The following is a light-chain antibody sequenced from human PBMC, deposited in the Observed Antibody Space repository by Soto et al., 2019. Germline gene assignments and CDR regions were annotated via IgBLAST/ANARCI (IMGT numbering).Light chain of an antibody. Sequence: SVLSRPPSASGSPGQSFSISCTGTKNDICVYDFVSWYQHHPGKAPRLIIYEVVQRPSGVPDRFSGSKSGNTASLTVSGLQAAVEADYFCKSYAGSNTYVFGSGTTVTV. CDR1: KNDICVYDF. V-gene: IGLV2-8*01. CDR2: EVV. J-gene: IGLJ1*01. CDR3: KSYAGSNTYV.